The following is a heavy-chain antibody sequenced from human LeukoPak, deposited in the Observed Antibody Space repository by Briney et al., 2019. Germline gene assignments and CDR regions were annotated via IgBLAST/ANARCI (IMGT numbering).Heavy chain of an antibody. CDR1: GGSISSDTYY. D-gene: IGHD6-19*01. J-gene: IGHJ5*02. Sequence: PSETLSLTCTVSGGSISSDTYYWGWIRQSPGKGLEWIGSIHYGGTSYYNPSLKNRVTIFVDTSRDQFSLDLYSVTAADTALYYCARGYSSGWYWFDPWGQGTLVTVSS. V-gene: IGHV4-39*01. CDR2: IHYGGTS. CDR3: ARGYSSGWYWFDP.